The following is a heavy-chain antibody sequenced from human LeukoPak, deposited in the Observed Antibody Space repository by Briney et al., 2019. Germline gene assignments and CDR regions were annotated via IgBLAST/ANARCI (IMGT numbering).Heavy chain of an antibody. Sequence: GGSLRLSCAASGFTFSSYSMNWVRQAPGKGLDWVSSISSSSSYIYYADSVKGRFTISRDNAKNSLYLQMNSLRAEDTAVYYCARDLSYSSSSGGAFDIWGQGTMVTVSS. V-gene: IGHV3-21*01. J-gene: IGHJ3*02. CDR3: ARDLSYSSSSGGAFDI. CDR1: GFTFSSYS. D-gene: IGHD6-6*01. CDR2: ISSSSSYI.